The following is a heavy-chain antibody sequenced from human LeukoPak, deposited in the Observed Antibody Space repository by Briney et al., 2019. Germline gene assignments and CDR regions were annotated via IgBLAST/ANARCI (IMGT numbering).Heavy chain of an antibody. Sequence: PGGSLRLSYAASGFTFNTYWMSWVRQAPGEGLVWVANIRQDGSEKNYVDSVKGRFTISRDNAKNSVYLQMNSLRAEDTAVYYCARDHKLPGATGGSDIWGQGTMVTVSS. D-gene: IGHD1-26*01. CDR2: IRQDGSEK. V-gene: IGHV3-7*01. J-gene: IGHJ3*02. CDR1: GFTFNTYW. CDR3: ARDHKLPGATGGSDI.